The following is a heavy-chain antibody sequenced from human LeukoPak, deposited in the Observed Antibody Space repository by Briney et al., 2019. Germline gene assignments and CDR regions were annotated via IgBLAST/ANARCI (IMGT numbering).Heavy chain of an antibody. J-gene: IGHJ4*02. CDR2: INHSGST. Sequence: SQTLSLTCNVSGVSISSGSYYWSWIRQPPGKGLEWIGEINHSGSTNYNPSLKSRVTISVDTSKNQFSLKLSSVTAADTAVYYCARGRGIVVVPAAIFRYWGQGTLVTVSS. V-gene: IGHV4-39*07. CDR1: GVSISSGSYY. CDR3: ARGRGIVVVPAAIFRY. D-gene: IGHD2-2*01.